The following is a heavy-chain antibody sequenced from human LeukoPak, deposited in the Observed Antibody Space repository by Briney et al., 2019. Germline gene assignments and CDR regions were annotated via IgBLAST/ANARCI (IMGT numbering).Heavy chain of an antibody. CDR1: GFTFSSYG. CDR2: IWYDGSEK. J-gene: IGHJ5*02. CDR3: ARWSCDH. Sequence: GGSLRLSCAASGFTFSSYGMHWVRQAPGKGLEWVAVIWYDGSEKYYADSVKGRFTISRDNSKNTLFLQMSSLTAEDTAVYYCARWSCDHWGQGTLVTVSS. V-gene: IGHV3-33*01.